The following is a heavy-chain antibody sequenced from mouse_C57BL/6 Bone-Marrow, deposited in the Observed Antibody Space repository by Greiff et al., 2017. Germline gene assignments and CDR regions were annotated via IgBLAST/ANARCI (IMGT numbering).Heavy chain of an antibody. CDR1: GFNIKDYY. D-gene: IGHD1-1*01. CDR3: ARSWDITTAPGFAY. CDR2: IDPEDGET. J-gene: IGHJ3*01. V-gene: IGHV14-2*01. Sequence: VQLQQSGAELVKPGASVKLSCTASGFNIKDYYMHWVKQRTEQGLEWIGRIDPEDGETKYAPNFQGKATITADTSSNTAYLQLSSLTAVNTAVYYCARSWDITTAPGFAYWGQGTLVTVSA.